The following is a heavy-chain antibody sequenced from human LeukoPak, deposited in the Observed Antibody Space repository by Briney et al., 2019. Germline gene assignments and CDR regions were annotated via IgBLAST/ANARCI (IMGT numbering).Heavy chain of an antibody. D-gene: IGHD1-14*01. CDR3: ARGSNTNNPSTSLSYYYYYMDV. Sequence: GGSLRLSCAASGFMFSNYAMSWVRQAPGKGLEWVSAVNGSGVVTHYAASVRGRFTISRDNAKNSLYLQMNTLRADDTAVYYCARGSNTNNPSTSLSYYYYYMDVWGKGTTVTVSS. V-gene: IGHV3-23*01. J-gene: IGHJ6*03. CDR1: GFMFSNYA. CDR2: VNGSGVVT.